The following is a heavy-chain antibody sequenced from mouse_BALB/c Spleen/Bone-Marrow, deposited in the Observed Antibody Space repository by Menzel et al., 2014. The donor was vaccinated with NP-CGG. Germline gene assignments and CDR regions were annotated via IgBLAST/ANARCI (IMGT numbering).Heavy chain of an antibody. CDR2: IWSGGST. V-gene: IGHV2-4-1*01. Sequence: VKLVESGPGLVQPSQSLSITCTVSGFSLTSYGVHWVRQSPGKGLEWLGVIWSGGSTDYNAAFISRLSISKDNSKSQVFFKMNSLQADDIAIYYCARNEGLREDYAMDYWGQGTSVTVSS. J-gene: IGHJ4*01. D-gene: IGHD2-4*01. CDR1: GFSLTSYG. CDR3: ARNEGLREDYAMDY.